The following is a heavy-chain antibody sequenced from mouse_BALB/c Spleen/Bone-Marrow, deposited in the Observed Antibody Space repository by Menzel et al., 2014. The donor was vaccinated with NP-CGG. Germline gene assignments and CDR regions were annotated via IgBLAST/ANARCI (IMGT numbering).Heavy chain of an antibody. V-gene: IGHV7-3*02. CDR3: ARDRGGLIFDP. J-gene: IGHJ2*01. CDR1: GFTFTDYY. CDR2: IRNKANGYTT. Sequence: EAQLVESGGGLVQPGGSLRLSCATSGFTFTDYYMNWVRQPPGKALEWLAFIRNKANGYTTEYSASVKGRFTISRDNSQSILYLQMNTLRAEDSATYYCARDRGGLIFDPRGQATPLTVSS.